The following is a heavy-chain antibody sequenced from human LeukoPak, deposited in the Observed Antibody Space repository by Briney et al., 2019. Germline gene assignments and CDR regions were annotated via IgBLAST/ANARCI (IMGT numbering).Heavy chain of an antibody. CDR3: ANEREPPYRGIYYYFES. Sequence: SETLSLTCTVSGDSITTSYWSWIRQPPGKGLEWIGYIYYSGNTNYNPSLRSRVTISVDTSKSQFSLHLTSVTAADTAVYYCANEREPPYRGIYYYFESWGQGTLVTVSS. CDR2: IYYSGNT. J-gene: IGHJ4*02. D-gene: IGHD1-26*01. V-gene: IGHV4-59*01. CDR1: GDSITTSY.